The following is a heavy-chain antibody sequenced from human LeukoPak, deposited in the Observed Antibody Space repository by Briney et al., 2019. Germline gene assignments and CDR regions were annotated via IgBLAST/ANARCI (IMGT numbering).Heavy chain of an antibody. Sequence: PGGSLRLSCAASGFTFSSYGMHWVRQAPGKGLEWVAVIWYDGSNKYYADSVKGRFTISRDNSKNTLYLQMNSLRAEDTAVYYCAKESRYCGGDCYDEYFQHWGQGTLVTVSS. D-gene: IGHD2-21*02. CDR2: IWYDGSNK. CDR1: GFTFSSYG. J-gene: IGHJ1*01. CDR3: AKESRYCGGDCYDEYFQH. V-gene: IGHV3-33*06.